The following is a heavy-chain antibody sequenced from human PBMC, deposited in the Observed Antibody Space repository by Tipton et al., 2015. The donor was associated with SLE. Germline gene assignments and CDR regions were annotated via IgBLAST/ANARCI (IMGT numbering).Heavy chain of an antibody. D-gene: IGHD1-14*01. CDR3: ARLGITTDYYFDS. CDR2: IYPSGST. CDR1: GGSVTSGISY. J-gene: IGHJ4*02. V-gene: IGHV4-61*10. Sequence: TLSLTCTVSGGSVTSGISYWSWIRQPAGKGLEWIGQIYPSGSTDYNPSLRGRVTMSLDTSKNQFSLKLSSVTSADSAVYYCARLGITTDYYFDSWGQGTLVAVSS.